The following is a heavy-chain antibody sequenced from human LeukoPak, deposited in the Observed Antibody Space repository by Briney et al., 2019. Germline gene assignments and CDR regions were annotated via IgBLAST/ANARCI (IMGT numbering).Heavy chain of an antibody. CDR1: GFTFSSHW. J-gene: IGHJ4*02. Sequence: GGSLRLSCAASGFTFSSHWMHWVRQAPGKGLVWVSRINGDGSNTAYADSVKGRFTISRDNSKNTLYLQMNSLRAEDTAVYYCAKDDHYYDSSGYPQGKFDYWGQGTLVTVSS. V-gene: IGHV3-74*03. CDR2: INGDGSNT. CDR3: AKDDHYYDSSGYPQGKFDY. D-gene: IGHD3-22*01.